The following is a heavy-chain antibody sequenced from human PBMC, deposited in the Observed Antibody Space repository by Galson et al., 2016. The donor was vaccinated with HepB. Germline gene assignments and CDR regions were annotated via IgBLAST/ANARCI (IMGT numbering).Heavy chain of an antibody. D-gene: IGHD7-27*01. CDR3: AAVWAT. CDR1: GGSITSHW. CDR2: IFHPGNA. Sequence: SETLSLTCAVSGGSITSHWWGWVRQPPGKGLEYIGEIFHPGNAGYNPSLRSRATISVDTSRNQFSLKLASVTAADTAVYYCAAVWATWGQGALVTVSS. J-gene: IGHJ5*02. V-gene: IGHV4-4*02.